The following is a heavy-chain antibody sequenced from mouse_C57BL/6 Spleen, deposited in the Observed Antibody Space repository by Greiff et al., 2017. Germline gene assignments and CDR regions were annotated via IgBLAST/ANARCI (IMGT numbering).Heavy chain of an antibody. V-gene: IGHV1-82*01. D-gene: IGHD3-2*02. J-gene: IGHJ4*01. CDR1: GYAFSSSW. Sequence: QVQLKESGPELVKPGASVKISCKASGYAFSSSWMNWVKQRPGKGLEWIGRIYPGDGDTNYNGKFKGKATLTADKSSSTAYMQLSSLTSEDSAVYFCARRGSEGRHYAMDYWGQGTSVTVSS. CDR2: IYPGDGDT. CDR3: ARRGSEGRHYAMDY.